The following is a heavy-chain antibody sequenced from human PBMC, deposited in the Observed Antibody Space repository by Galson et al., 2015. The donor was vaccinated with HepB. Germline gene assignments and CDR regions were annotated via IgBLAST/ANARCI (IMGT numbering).Heavy chain of an antibody. V-gene: IGHV3-72*01. J-gene: IGHJ4*02. CDR3: ARTSVYEHSVYAYLEN. CDR1: GFTFSDHY. D-gene: IGHD5/OR15-5a*01. CDR2: SRNKARSYST. Sequence: SLRLSCAASGFTFSDHYIHWVRQAPGQGLEWVGRSRNKARSYSTEYAASVQGRFTISRDHSKNSVSLQMNSLKTEDTAVYYCARTSVYEHSVYAYLENWGQGTLVTVSS.